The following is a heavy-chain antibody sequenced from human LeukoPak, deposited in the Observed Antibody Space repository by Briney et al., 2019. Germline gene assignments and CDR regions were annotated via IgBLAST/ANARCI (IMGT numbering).Heavy chain of an antibody. CDR2: ISSSSSYT. CDR1: GFTLSDYY. D-gene: IGHD2-8*01. CDR3: ARDSMVDV. J-gene: IGHJ6*02. V-gene: IGHV3-11*06. Sequence: PGGSLRLSYAASGFTLSDYYTRWIRQAAGRGREWVSCISSSSSYTNYADPVKGRFPITRDNAKNSLYLQMNSLRTEDTAVYYCARDSMVDVWGQGTTVTVSS.